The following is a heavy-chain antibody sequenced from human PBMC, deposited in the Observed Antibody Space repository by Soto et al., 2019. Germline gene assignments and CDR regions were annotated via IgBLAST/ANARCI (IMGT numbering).Heavy chain of an antibody. CDR1: GFTFSTYS. J-gene: IGHJ4*02. CDR2: ISTSSRTI. CDR3: ARGGPYDYDSRYFDY. D-gene: IGHD3-22*01. Sequence: EVQLVESGGGLVQPGGSLRLSCAASGFTFSTYSMNWVRQAPGKGLEWVSYISTSSRTIYYADSVKGRFTISRDNAKNSLYLQMNSLRDEDTAVYYCARGGPYDYDSRYFDYWGQGTLVTVSS. V-gene: IGHV3-48*02.